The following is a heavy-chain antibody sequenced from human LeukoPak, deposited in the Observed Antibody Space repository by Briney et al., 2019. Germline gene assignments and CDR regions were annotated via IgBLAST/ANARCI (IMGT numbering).Heavy chain of an antibody. Sequence: ASVKVSCKASGYTFTSYDINWVRQATGQGLEWMGWMNPNSGNTGYAQKFQGRVTMTRNTSISTAYMELSSLRSEDTAVYYCARGAPRIAVVGTPDFDYWGQGTLVTVSS. CDR2: MNPNSGNT. CDR1: GYTFTSYD. V-gene: IGHV1-8*01. D-gene: IGHD6-19*01. J-gene: IGHJ4*02. CDR3: ARGAPRIAVVGTPDFDY.